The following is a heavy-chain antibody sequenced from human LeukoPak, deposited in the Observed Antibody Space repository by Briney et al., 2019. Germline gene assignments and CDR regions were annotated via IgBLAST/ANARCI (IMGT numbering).Heavy chain of an antibody. D-gene: IGHD6-13*01. Sequence: ASVKVSCKASGGTFSSYGINWVRQAPGQGLEWMGGIIPIFGTPNYAQKFQGRVTITADKSTSTAYMELSSLRSEDTAVYYCAREGQYSSSWYQDWGQGTLVTVSS. CDR2: IIPIFGTP. CDR1: GGTFSSYG. V-gene: IGHV1-69*06. CDR3: AREGQYSSSWYQD. J-gene: IGHJ4*02.